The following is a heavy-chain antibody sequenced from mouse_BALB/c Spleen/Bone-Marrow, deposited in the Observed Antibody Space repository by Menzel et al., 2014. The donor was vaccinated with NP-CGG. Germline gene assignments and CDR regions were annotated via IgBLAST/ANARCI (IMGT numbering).Heavy chain of an antibody. CDR2: IDPASGNT. J-gene: IGHJ3*01. D-gene: IGHD1-1*01. Sequence: EVQLQQSGAELVKPGASVKLSCTASGFNIKDTYMHWVKQRPEQGLEWIGRIDPASGNTKYDPKFQGKATITADTSSNTAYLQLSSLTSEDTAVYYCASYYYGSSGFAYWGQGTLVTVPA. V-gene: IGHV14-3*02. CDR1: GFNIKDTY. CDR3: ASYYYGSSGFAY.